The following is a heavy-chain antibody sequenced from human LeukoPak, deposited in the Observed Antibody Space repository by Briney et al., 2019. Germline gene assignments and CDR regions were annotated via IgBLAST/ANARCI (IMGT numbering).Heavy chain of an antibody. Sequence: GGSLRLSCAASGFTFSSYAMGWVRQAPGKGLEWVSVISGSGGTTYYADSVKGRFTISRDNSKNMLFLQMNSLRAEDTALYYCAKLTSLYFFDYWGQGTLVTVSS. V-gene: IGHV3-23*01. CDR3: AKLTSLYFFDY. CDR1: GFTFSSYA. CDR2: ISGSGGTT. J-gene: IGHJ4*02.